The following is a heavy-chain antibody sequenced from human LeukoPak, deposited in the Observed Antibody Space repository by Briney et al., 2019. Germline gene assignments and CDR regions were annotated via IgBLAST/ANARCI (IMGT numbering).Heavy chain of an antibody. Sequence: GGSLRLSCAASGFTFSSYWMHWVRQAPGKGLVWASRIKSDGSDTTYADSVKGRFTISRDNAKNMLYLQMNSLRAEDTAVYYCVNYGWGRPAWGQGTLVTVPS. CDR3: VNYGWGRPA. CDR2: IKSDGSDT. D-gene: IGHD3-10*01. J-gene: IGHJ4*02. CDR1: GFTFSSYW. V-gene: IGHV3-74*03.